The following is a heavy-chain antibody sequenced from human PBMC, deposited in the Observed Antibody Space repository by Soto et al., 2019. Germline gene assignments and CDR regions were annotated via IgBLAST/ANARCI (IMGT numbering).Heavy chain of an antibody. CDR1: GFTFSNAW. CDR2: IKSKTDGGTT. D-gene: IGHD3-10*01. Sequence: GGSLRLSCAASGFTFSNAWMSWVRQAPGKGLEWVGRIKSKTDGGTTDYAAPVKGRFTISRDDSKNTLYLQMNSLKTEDTAVYYCTTELRITMVRGVINPANYYYMDVWGKGTTVTVSS. CDR3: TTELRITMVRGVINPANYYYMDV. V-gene: IGHV3-15*01. J-gene: IGHJ6*03.